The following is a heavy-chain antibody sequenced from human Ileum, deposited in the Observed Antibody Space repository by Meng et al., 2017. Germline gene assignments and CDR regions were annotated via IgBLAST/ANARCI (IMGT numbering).Heavy chain of an antibody. Sequence: QVQLVESGGGVVQPGRSLRLSCAASGFIFSHYGIHWVRQAPGKGLEWVAVIYFDGSDKYYADSVKGRFTISRDSSTNTASLQMNSLRAEDSAVYYCARDADTSGDWGHFDYWGQGTLVTVSS. CDR1: GFIFSHYG. J-gene: IGHJ4*02. CDR2: IYFDGSDK. CDR3: ARDADTSGDWGHFDY. D-gene: IGHD2-21*01. V-gene: IGHV3-33*01.